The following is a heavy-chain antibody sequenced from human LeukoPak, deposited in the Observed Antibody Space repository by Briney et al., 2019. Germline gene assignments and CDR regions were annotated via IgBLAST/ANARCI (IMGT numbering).Heavy chain of an antibody. CDR2: FDPEDGET. J-gene: IGHJ4*02. Sequence: ASVKVSCKVSGYTLTELSMHWLRQAPGKGLEWMGGFDPEDGETIYAQKFQGRVTMTEDTSTDTAYMELSSLRSEDTAMYYCARLDSYDSSGYSPLWYWGQGTLVTVSS. CDR3: ARLDSYDSSGYSPLWY. D-gene: IGHD3-22*01. CDR1: GYTLTELS. V-gene: IGHV1-24*01.